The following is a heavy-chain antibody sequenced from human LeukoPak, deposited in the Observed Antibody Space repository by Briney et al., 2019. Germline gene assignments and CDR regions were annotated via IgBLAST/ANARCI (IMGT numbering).Heavy chain of an antibody. Sequence: SQTLSLTCTVSGGSISSGSYYWSWIRQPAGKGLEWIGRIYTSGSTNYNPSLKSRVTISVDTSKNQFPLKLSSVTAADTAVYYCARELDYWGQGTLVTVSS. CDR3: ARELDY. CDR2: IYTSGST. V-gene: IGHV4-61*02. CDR1: GGSISSGSYY. J-gene: IGHJ4*02.